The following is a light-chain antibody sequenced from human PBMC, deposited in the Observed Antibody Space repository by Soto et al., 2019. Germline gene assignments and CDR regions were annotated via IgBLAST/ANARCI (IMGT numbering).Light chain of an antibody. CDR3: QQTYSTFVS. Sequence: IQMTQSPSSLSASVGDRVTITCRASQDIRKDLAWYQQKPGKAPQILIYGASTLQTGVASRFSGSGSGTDFTLTISSLQPEDFGTYYCQQTYSTFVSFGGGTKVDIK. J-gene: IGKJ4*01. V-gene: IGKV1-39*01. CDR2: GAS. CDR1: QDIRKD.